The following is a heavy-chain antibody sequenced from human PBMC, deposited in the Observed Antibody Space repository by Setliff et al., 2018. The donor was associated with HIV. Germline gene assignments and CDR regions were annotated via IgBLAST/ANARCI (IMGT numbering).Heavy chain of an antibody. CDR3: ARVRATGGYYFDY. D-gene: IGHD7-27*01. Sequence: GGSLRLSCAASGFTFDDYAMHWVRQAPGKGLEWVSGISWNSGSRGYADSVKGRFTISRDNAKNSLYLQMNSLRAEDTAVYYCARVRATGGYYFDYWGQGTLVTVSS. CDR2: ISWNSGSR. J-gene: IGHJ4*02. V-gene: IGHV3-9*01. CDR1: GFTFDDYA.